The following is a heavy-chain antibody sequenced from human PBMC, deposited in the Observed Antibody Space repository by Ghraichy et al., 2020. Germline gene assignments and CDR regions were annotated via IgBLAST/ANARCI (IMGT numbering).Heavy chain of an antibody. V-gene: IGHV4-31*03. CDR2: IYYSGST. J-gene: IGHJ5*02. CDR3: ARDKYDILTGYSTFDP. D-gene: IGHD3-9*01. Sequence: SETLSLTCTVSGGSISSGGYYWSWIRQHPGKGLEWIGYIYYSGSTYYNPSLKSRVTISVDTSKNQFSLKLSSVTAADTAVYYCARDKYDILTGYSTFDPWGQGTLVTVSS. CDR1: GGSISSGGYY.